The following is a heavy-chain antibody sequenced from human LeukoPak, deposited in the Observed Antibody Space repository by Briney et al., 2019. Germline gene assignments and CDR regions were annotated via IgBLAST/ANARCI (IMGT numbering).Heavy chain of an antibody. Sequence: QPGGSLRLSCAASGFTFSSYWMSWVRQAPRQGLEWAANIKQDESENYYVDSVKGRFTISRDNATNSLYLQMNSLRAEDTSVYYCARYRIEDPTKLDYWGQGILVTVSS. CDR1: GFTFSSYW. D-gene: IGHD1-1*01. J-gene: IGHJ4*02. V-gene: IGHV3-7*03. CDR2: IKQDESEN. CDR3: ARYRIEDPTKLDY.